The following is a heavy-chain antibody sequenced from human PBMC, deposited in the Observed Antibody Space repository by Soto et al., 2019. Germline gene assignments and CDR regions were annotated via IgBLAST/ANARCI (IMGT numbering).Heavy chain of an antibody. CDR2: INHSGST. J-gene: IGHJ6*02. D-gene: IGHD5-18*01. CDR3: ARAPDTAMAPYYYYYYGMDV. V-gene: IGHV4-34*01. CDR1: GGSFSGYY. Sequence: PSETLSLTCAVYGGSFSGYYWSWIRQPPGKGLEWIGEINHSGSTNYNPSLKSRVTISVDTSKNQFSLKLSSVTAADTAVYYCARAPDTAMAPYYYYYYGMDVWGQGTTVTVSS.